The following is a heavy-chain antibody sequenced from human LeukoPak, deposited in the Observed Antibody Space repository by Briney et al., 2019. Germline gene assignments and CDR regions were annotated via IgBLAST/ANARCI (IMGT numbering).Heavy chain of an antibody. CDR1: GVSISSYY. CDR3: ASGHDSSGYYDY. D-gene: IGHD3-22*01. Sequence: SETLSLTCTVSGVSISSYYWSWIRQPPGKGLEWIGYIYYSGRTNYNTSLKSRVTISVDTSKNQFSLELSAVTAADTAVYYCASGHDSSGYYDYWGQGTLVTVSS. V-gene: IGHV4-59*01. J-gene: IGHJ4*02. CDR2: IYYSGRT.